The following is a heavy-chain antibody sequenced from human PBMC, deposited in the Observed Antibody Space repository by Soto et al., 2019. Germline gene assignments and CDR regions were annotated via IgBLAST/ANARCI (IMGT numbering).Heavy chain of an antibody. V-gene: IGHV4-59*01. CDR1: GDSISSYY. CDR3: ARSDGRY. J-gene: IGHJ4*02. Sequence: SETLSLTCTVYGDSISSYYWSWIRQPPGKGLEWIGYIYYSGSTNYNPSLKSRVTISVDTSKNQFSLKLSSVTAADTAVYYCARSDGRYWGQGTLVTVS. CDR2: IYYSGST.